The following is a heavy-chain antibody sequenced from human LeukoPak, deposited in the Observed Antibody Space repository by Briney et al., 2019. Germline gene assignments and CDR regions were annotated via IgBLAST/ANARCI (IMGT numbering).Heavy chain of an antibody. CDR2: IYSGGTT. Sequence: PGGSLRLSCAASGFTFSSYAMTWIRQPAGKGLERIGRIYSGGTTRYNPSLNSRVNISANSSKNQFSLRLSSVTAADTAVYYCAGGEYSSSLGAFDIWGQGTMVTVSS. CDR3: AGGEYSSSLGAFDI. CDR1: GFTFSSYA. D-gene: IGHD6-6*01. V-gene: IGHV4-4*07. J-gene: IGHJ3*02.